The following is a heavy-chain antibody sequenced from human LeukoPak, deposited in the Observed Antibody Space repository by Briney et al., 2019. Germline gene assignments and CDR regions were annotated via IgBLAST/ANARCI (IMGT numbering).Heavy chain of an antibody. CDR1: GFTFSSYG. J-gene: IGHJ5*02. CDR3: AKEANYYDSSGLS. CDR2: ISYDGSNK. V-gene: IGHV3-30*18. D-gene: IGHD3-22*01. Sequence: PGRSLRLSCAASGFTFSSYGMHRVRQAPGKALEWVAVISYDGSNKYYADSVKGRFTISRDNSKNTLYLQMNSLRAEDTAVYYCAKEANYYDSSGLSWGQGTLVTVSS.